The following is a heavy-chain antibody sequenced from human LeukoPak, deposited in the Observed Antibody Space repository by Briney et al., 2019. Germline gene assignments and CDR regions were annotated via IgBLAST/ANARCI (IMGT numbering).Heavy chain of an antibody. J-gene: IGHJ4*02. CDR1: GFTFSDYY. CDR3: ARKSDY. Sequence: QTGGSLRLSCAASGFTFSDYYMSWVRQAPGKGLEWVSVIYSGGSTYYADSVKGRFTISRDNSKNTLYLQMNSLRAEDTAVYYCARKSDYWGQGTLVTVSS. V-gene: IGHV3-53*01. CDR2: IYSGGST.